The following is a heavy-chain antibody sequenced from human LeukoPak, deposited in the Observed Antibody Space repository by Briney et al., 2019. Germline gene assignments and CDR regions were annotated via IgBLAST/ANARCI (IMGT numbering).Heavy chain of an antibody. J-gene: IGHJ4*02. V-gene: IGHV3-11*01. D-gene: IGHD3-16*02. Sequence: GGSLRLSCAASGFTFSDYYMSWIRQAPGKGLEWVSYISSSGSTIYYADSVKGRFTISRDNAKNSLYLQMNSLRAEDTAVYYCARDSIYDYVWGSYRPTFDYWGQGTLVTASS. CDR2: ISSSGSTI. CDR3: ARDSIYDYVWGSYRPTFDY. CDR1: GFTFSDYY.